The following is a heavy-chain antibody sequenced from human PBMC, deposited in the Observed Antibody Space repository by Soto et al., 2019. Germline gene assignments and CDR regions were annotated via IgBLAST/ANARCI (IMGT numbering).Heavy chain of an antibody. V-gene: IGHV3-23*01. CDR1: GFSLSTYG. CDR3: AKWNGYGDY. J-gene: IGHJ4*02. Sequence: QPGGSLRLSCAASGFSLSTYGVTWVRQAPGKGLEWVSGFSGGSGTTHYADSVKGRFSITRDNSKNTAHLQMNSLRVEDTAIYYCAKWNGYGDYWGQGTLVTVSS. D-gene: IGHD1-1*01. CDR2: FSGGSGTT.